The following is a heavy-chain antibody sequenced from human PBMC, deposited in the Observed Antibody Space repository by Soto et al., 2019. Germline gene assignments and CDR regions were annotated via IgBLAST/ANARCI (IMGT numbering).Heavy chain of an antibody. CDR2: MNPNSGNT. CDR3: ARGVGDYYYYYGMDV. D-gene: IGHD2-21*02. J-gene: IGHJ6*02. Sequence: ASVKFSCKASGYTFTSYDINWVRQATGQGLEWMGWMNPNSGNTGYAQKFQGRVTMTRNTSISTAYMELSSLRSEDTAVYYCARGVGDYYYYYGMDVWGQGTTVTVSS. CDR1: GYTFTSYD. V-gene: IGHV1-8*01.